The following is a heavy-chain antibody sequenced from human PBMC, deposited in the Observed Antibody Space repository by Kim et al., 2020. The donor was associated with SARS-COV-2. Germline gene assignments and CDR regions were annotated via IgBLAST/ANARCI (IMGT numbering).Heavy chain of an antibody. CDR1: GVSISSGSYY. J-gene: IGHJ4*02. CDR3: ARSGGGVPAAMSVDS. Sequence: SETLSLTCTVSGVSISSGSYYWTWIRQHPGKGLEWIGYIYNSGSTYCNPSLKSRVTVSIDTSQNQFYLKLVSVTAAGTAFYYCARSGGGVPAAMSVDSWGPGTQVTVSS. D-gene: IGHD2-2*01. V-gene: IGHV4-31*03. CDR2: IYNSGST.